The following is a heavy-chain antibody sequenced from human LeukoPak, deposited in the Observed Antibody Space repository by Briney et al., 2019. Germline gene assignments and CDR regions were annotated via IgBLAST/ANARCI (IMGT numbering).Heavy chain of an antibody. D-gene: IGHD3-16*01. CDR2: INPNSGGT. Sequence: GASVKVSCKASGYTFSTYDINWVRQAPGQGLEWMGWINPNSGGTNYAQKFQGRVTMTRDTSISTAYMELSRLRSDDTAVYYCARPNSRRIYYYYYYMDVWGKGTTVTVSS. CDR3: ARPNSRRIYYYYYYMDV. J-gene: IGHJ6*03. V-gene: IGHV1-2*02. CDR1: GYTFSTYD.